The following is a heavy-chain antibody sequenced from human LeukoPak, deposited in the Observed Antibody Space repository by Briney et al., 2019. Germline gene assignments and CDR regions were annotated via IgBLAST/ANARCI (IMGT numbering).Heavy chain of an antibody. D-gene: IGHD6-13*01. CDR3: ARGCSAGTPHXWFDX. CDR2: IYYSGST. J-gene: IGHJ5*01. Sequence: LTXXVSGGSISGXYWSWIRQPPGKGLEWIGYIYYSGSTNYNPSLKSRVTISVDTSKNKFSLKLSSVTAADTAVYYCARGCSAGTPHXWFDXXG. CDR1: GGSISGXY. V-gene: IGHV4-59*01.